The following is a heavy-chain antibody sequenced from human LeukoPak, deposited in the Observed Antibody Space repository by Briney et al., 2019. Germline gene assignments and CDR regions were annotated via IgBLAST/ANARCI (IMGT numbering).Heavy chain of an antibody. CDR1: GGSISSRTYY. D-gene: IGHD3-9*01. Sequence: SETLSLTCTVSGGSISSRTYYWRWIRQPPGKGLDWIASIYYSGSTYYNPVLKSRVTISVDTSKNQFSLKLRSVNAADTAVYYCADNYYDILTGYRALDYWGQGTLVTVSS. V-gene: IGHV4-39*01. CDR3: ADNYYDILTGYRALDY. J-gene: IGHJ4*02. CDR2: IYYSGST.